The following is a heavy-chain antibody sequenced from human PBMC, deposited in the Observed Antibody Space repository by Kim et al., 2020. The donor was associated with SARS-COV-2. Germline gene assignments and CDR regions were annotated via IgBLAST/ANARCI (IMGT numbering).Heavy chain of an antibody. J-gene: IGHJ2*01. CDR2: IYHSGST. V-gene: IGHV4-30-2*01. CDR3: ARGDGGGYWYFDL. D-gene: IGHD3-16*01. CDR1: GGSISSGGYS. Sequence: SETLSLTCAVSGGSISSGGYSWSWIRQPPGKGLEWIGYIYHSGSTYYNPSLKSRVTISVDRSKNQFSLKLSSVTAADTAVYYCARGDGGGYWYFDLWGRGTLVTVSS.